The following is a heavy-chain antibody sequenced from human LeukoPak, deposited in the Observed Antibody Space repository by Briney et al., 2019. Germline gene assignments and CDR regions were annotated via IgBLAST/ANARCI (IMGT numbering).Heavy chain of an antibody. CDR3: ARGFGGSSTSYAYPFGY. Sequence: SQTLSLTCTVSGGSISSGGYYWSWIPQHPGKGLEWIGYIYYSGSTYYNPSLKSRITISVDTSKNQFSLKLSSVTAADTAVYYCARGFGGSSTSYAYPFGYWGQGTLVTVSS. D-gene: IGHD2-2*01. V-gene: IGHV4-31*03. CDR2: IYYSGST. CDR1: GGSISSGGYY. J-gene: IGHJ4*02.